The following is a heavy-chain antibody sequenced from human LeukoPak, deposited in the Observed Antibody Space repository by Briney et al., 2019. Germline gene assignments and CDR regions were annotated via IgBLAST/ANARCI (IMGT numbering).Heavy chain of an antibody. D-gene: IGHD6-13*01. CDR2: INPNSGGT. V-gene: IGHV1-2*02. J-gene: IGHJ5*02. CDR1: GYTFTGYY. CDR3: ASGLYVRAAAGTVRTGRGNWFDP. Sequence: ASVKVSCKASGYTFTGYYMHWVRQAPGQGLEWMGWINPNSGGTNYAQKFQGRVTMTRDTSISTAYMEPSRLRSDDTAVYYCASGLYVRAAAGTVRTGRGNWFDPWGQGTLVTVSS.